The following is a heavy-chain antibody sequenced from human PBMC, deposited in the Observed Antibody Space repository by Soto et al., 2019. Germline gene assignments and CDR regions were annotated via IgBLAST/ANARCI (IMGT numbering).Heavy chain of an antibody. Sequence: ASVKVSCKASGFTFSDYYIHWLRQAPGQGPEWMGLINPDSGGTRFAQKFQGWVTMTRDTSINTAYMELRSLRSNDTAVYYCARGGTPIDYWGQGTLVTVSS. V-gene: IGHV1-2*04. CDR2: INPDSGGT. CDR3: ARGGTPIDY. D-gene: IGHD2-15*01. CDR1: GFTFSDYY. J-gene: IGHJ4*02.